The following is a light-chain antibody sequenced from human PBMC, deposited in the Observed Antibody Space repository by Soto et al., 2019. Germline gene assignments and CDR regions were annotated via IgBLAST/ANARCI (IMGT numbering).Light chain of an antibody. Sequence: EIVLTQSPATLSLSPGERATLSCRASQSVSSYLAWYQQKPGQAPRPLIYDASNRATGIPARFSGSGSGTDFTLTISSLEPEDFAVYYCQQRSTGITFGQGTRLEI. CDR1: QSVSSY. V-gene: IGKV3-11*01. CDR3: QQRSTGIT. CDR2: DAS. J-gene: IGKJ5*01.